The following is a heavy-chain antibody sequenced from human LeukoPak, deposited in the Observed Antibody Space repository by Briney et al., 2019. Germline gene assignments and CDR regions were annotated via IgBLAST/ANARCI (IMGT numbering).Heavy chain of an antibody. CDR2: ISAYNGNT. CDR3: ARDYDDYIWGSYTPPFFDY. J-gene: IGHJ4*02. V-gene: IGHV1-18*01. Sequence: ASVKVSCKASGYTFTSYGISWVRQAPGQGVEWMGWISAYNGNTNYAQKLQGRVTMTTGTSTSTAYMELRSLRSDDTAVYYCARDYDDYIWGSYTPPFFDYWGQGTLVTVSS. CDR1: GYTFTSYG. D-gene: IGHD3-16*01.